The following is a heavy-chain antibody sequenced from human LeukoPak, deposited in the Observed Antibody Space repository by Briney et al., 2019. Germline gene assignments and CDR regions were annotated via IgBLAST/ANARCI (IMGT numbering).Heavy chain of an antibody. CDR1: GFTFSDYY. D-gene: IGHD5-12*01. J-gene: IGHJ4*02. V-gene: IGHV3-11*06. Sequence: PGGSLRLSCAASGFTFSDYYMSWIRQAPGKGLEWVSYISSSSSYTNYADSVKGRFTISRDNAKNSLCLQMNSLRAEDTAVYYCARVGGYDLNYFDYWGQGTLVTVSS. CDR2: ISSSSSYT. CDR3: ARVGGYDLNYFDY.